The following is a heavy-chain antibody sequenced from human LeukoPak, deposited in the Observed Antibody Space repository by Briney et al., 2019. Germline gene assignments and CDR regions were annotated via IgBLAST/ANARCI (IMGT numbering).Heavy chain of an antibody. V-gene: IGHV4-59*01. J-gene: IGHJ4*02. D-gene: IGHD6-19*01. CDR2: IYYSGST. CDR3: ATYSSGWYPYFDY. Sequence: SETLSLTCTVSGGSISGYYWSWIRQPPGKGLEWIGYIYYSGSTNYNPSLKSRVTISVDTSKNQFSLKLSSVTAADTAVYYCATYSSGWYPYFDYWGQGTLVTVSS. CDR1: GGSISGYY.